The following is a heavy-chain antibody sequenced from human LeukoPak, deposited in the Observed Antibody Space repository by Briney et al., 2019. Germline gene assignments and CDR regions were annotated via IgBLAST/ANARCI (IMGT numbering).Heavy chain of an antibody. CDR3: AARRGAAAGTDYFDD. D-gene: IGHD6-13*01. J-gene: IGHJ4*02. CDR2: IRWKSGSI. V-gene: IGHV3-9*03. CDR1: GFSFDDYA. Sequence: PGRSLRLSCVASGFSFDDYAINWVRQAPGKGLEWVSGIRWKSGSIAYADSVKGRFTISRDNAKNSLYLQMNSLRVEDMALYYCAARRGAAAGTDYFDDWGQGTLVTVSS.